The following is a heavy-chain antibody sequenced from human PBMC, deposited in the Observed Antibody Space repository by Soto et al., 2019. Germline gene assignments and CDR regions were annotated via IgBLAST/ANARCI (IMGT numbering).Heavy chain of an antibody. V-gene: IGHV4-39*01. Sequence: PSETLSLTCSVSGGSINSSSYFWGWVRQPPGKGLEWIGSIYYSGSTYYNPSLRSRVTISVDTSKNQFSLKLSSVTAADTAVFYCARHYSSGSRNWFDPWDQGTLVTVS. CDR2: IYYSGST. CDR1: GGSINSSSYF. D-gene: IGHD6-19*01. J-gene: IGHJ5*02. CDR3: ARHYSSGSRNWFDP.